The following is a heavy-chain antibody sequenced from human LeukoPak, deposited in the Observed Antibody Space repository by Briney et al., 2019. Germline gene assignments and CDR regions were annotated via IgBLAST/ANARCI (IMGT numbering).Heavy chain of an antibody. Sequence: GASVKVSCKASGYTFTGYYMHWVRQAPGQGLEWMGWINPNSGGTNYAQRFQGSVTMTRDTSISTAYMELSSLRSDDTAAYYCASDNDVVVSFDYWARGTLVSVSS. CDR2: INPNSGGT. CDR3: ASDNDVVVSFDY. D-gene: IGHD2-2*01. V-gene: IGHV1-2*02. J-gene: IGHJ4*02. CDR1: GYTFTGYY.